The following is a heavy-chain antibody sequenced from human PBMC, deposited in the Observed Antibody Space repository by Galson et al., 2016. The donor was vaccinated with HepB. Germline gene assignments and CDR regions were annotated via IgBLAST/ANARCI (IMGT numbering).Heavy chain of an antibody. CDR2: ISRRSANI. D-gene: IGHD3-22*01. CDR1: GFAFHTYS. J-gene: IGHJ4*02. CDR3: VRGGYDSSSFVGDQ. V-gene: IGHV3-21*01. Sequence: SLRLSRAASGFAFHTYSMNWVRQSPAKGLEWGSSISRRSANIYYEDSPRGRFTISIDNAKNSLFLQMNSLISEDTAVYYCVRGGYDSSSFVGDQWGQGTLVTVSS.